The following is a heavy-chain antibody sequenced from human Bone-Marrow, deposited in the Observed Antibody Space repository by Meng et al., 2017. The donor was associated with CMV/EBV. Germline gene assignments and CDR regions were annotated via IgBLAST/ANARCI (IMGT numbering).Heavy chain of an antibody. Sequence: SGGPFSSYAISWVRQAPGQGLEWMGVIIPIFGTANYAQKFQGRVAITTDESTRTAYMELSSLRSEDTAVYYCSRQTGYSSTLRWFDPWGQGTLVTVSS. J-gene: IGHJ5*02. CDR3: SRQTGYSSTLRWFDP. CDR2: IIPIFGTA. CDR1: GGPFSSYA. V-gene: IGHV1-69*05. D-gene: IGHD6-13*01.